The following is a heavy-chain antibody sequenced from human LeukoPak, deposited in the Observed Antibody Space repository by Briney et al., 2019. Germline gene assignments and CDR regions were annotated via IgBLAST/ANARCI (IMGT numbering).Heavy chain of an antibody. J-gene: IGHJ4*02. V-gene: IGHV4-59*01. CDR2: IYYSGST. CDR3: ARVRSGWNYYFDY. CDR1: GGSISSYY. Sequence: SETLSLTWTVAGGSISSYYWRWIRQPPGEGQEWIWYIYYSGSTNYNPSLKSRVTISVDTSKNQFSLKLSSVTAADTAVYYCARVRSGWNYYFDYWGQGTLVTVSS. D-gene: IGHD6-19*01.